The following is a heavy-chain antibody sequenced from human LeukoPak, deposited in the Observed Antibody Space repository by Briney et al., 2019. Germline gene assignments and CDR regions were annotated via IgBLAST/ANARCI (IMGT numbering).Heavy chain of an antibody. D-gene: IGHD6-13*01. V-gene: IGHV4-59*01. Sequence: PSETLSLTCTVSGGSISSYYWSWIRQPPGKGLEWIGYIYYSGSTNYNPSLKSRVTISVDTSKNQFSLKLSSVTAADTAVYYCARANIAAAGTLFYYYYYMDVWGKGTTVTISS. CDR1: GGSISSYY. J-gene: IGHJ6*03. CDR3: ARANIAAAGTLFYYYYYMDV. CDR2: IYYSGST.